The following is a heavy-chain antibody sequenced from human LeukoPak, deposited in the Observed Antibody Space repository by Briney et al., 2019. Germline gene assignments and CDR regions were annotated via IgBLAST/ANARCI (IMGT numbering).Heavy chain of an antibody. Sequence: SETLSLTCTVSGGSISSSSFYWDWIRQPPGKGLEWIGNIFYSGSTYYNPSLKSRITISVDTSKNQFSLKLNSVTAADTAVYYCARVPPRSSGWYFFDYWGQGTLVTASS. CDR1: GGSISSSSFY. D-gene: IGHD6-19*01. CDR2: IFYSGST. CDR3: ARVPPRSSGWYFFDY. J-gene: IGHJ4*02. V-gene: IGHV4-39*07.